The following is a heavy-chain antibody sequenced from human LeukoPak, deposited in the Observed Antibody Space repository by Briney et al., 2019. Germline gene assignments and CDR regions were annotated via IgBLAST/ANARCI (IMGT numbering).Heavy chain of an antibody. CDR2: INTGTGNP. V-gene: IGHV7-4-1*02. Sequence: ASVKVSCKASGYTFTSYAMNWVRQAPGQGLEFMGWINTGTGNPTYAQGFTGRFVFSLDTSVSTAYLQISTLKPEDTAVYYCASFGAHSFDYWGQGTLVTVSS. D-gene: IGHD3-10*01. CDR1: GYTFTSYA. CDR3: ASFGAHSFDY. J-gene: IGHJ4*02.